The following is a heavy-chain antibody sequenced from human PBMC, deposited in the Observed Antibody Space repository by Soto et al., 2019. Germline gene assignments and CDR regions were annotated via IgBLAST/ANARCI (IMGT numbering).Heavy chain of an antibody. V-gene: IGHV3-11*01. Sequence: QVQLVESGGGLVKPGGSLRLSRAASGFTFSDYYMSWIRQAPGKGLEWVSYISSSGSTIYYADSVKGRFTISRDNAKNSLYLKMNSLRAEDTAVYYCARSLTSSGLYDWYFDLWGRGTLVTVSS. D-gene: IGHD6-19*01. CDR3: ARSLTSSGLYDWYFDL. CDR2: ISSSGSTI. J-gene: IGHJ2*01. CDR1: GFTFSDYY.